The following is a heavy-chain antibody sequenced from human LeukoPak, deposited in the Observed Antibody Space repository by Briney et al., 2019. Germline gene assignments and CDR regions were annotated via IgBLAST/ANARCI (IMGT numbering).Heavy chain of an antibody. V-gene: IGHV3-11*05. CDR3: ARDRFSSPNWFDP. Sequence: GGSLRLSCAASGFTFSDYYMSWIRQAPGKGLEWVSYISSSSSYTNYADSVKGRFTISRDNAKNSLYLQMNSLRAEDTAVYYCARDRFSSPNWFDPWGQGTLVTVSS. CDR2: ISSSSSYT. J-gene: IGHJ5*02. CDR1: GFTFSDYY. D-gene: IGHD6-13*01.